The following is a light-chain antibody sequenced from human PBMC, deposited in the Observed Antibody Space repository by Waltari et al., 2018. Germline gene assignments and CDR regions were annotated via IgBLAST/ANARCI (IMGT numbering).Light chain of an antibody. CDR1: QNINNW. CDR3: QQYKTFSRT. Sequence: DIQMTQSPSTLSASVGDSVTITCRASQNINNWLAWYQHKPGRAPKLLIYEASSLESGVPSRFRGSGSGTLFTLTITSLQPDDVALYYCQQYKTFSRTFGQGTQVEIK. V-gene: IGKV1-5*01. CDR2: EAS. J-gene: IGKJ1*01.